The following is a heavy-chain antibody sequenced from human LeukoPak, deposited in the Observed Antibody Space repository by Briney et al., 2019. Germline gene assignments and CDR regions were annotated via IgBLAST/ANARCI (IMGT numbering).Heavy chain of an antibody. CDR2: IYYSGST. CDR1: GGSISSYY. CDR3: ARQTGSGLFILP. J-gene: IGHJ4*02. D-gene: IGHD3/OR15-3a*01. Sequence: MTSETLSLTCTVSGGSISSYYWSWIRHPPGKGLEWIGYIYYSGSTNYNPSLKSRVTISVDTSKNQFSPKLSSVTAADTAVYYCARQTGSGLFILPGGQGTLVTVSS. V-gene: IGHV4-59*01.